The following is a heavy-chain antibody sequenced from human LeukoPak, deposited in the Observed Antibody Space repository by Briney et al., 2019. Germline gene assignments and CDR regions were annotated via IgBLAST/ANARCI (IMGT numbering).Heavy chain of an antibody. V-gene: IGHV3-48*01. D-gene: IGHD3-16*01. CDR2: ISISSSTI. CDR3: ARARAPWGYFDY. Sequence: PGGSLRLSCAASGFTFSSYNMNWVRQAPGKGLEWVSYISISSSTIFHADSVKGRFTISRDNAKNSLYLQMNSLRPEDTAVYYCARARAPWGYFDYWGQGTLVTVSS. J-gene: IGHJ4*02. CDR1: GFTFSSYN.